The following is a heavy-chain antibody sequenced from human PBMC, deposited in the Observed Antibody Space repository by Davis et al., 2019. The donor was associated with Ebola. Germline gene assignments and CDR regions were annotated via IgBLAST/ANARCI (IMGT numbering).Heavy chain of an antibody. D-gene: IGHD3-3*01. CDR3: AREKALRPRGFDP. V-gene: IGHV6-1*01. CDR1: GDSVSSNSAA. J-gene: IGHJ5*02. CDR2: TYYRSKWYN. Sequence: SQTLSLTCAISGDSVSSNSAAWNWIRQSPSRGLEWLGRTYYRSKWYNDYAVSVKSRITINPDTSKNQFSLKLSSVTAADTAVYYCAREKALRPRGFDPWGQGTLVTVSS.